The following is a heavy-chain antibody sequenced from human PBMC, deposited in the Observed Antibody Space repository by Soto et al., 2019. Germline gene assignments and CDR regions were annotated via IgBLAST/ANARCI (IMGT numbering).Heavy chain of an antibody. CDR2: ISGSGGST. D-gene: IGHD2-15*01. V-gene: IGHV3-23*01. CDR1: GFIFNIYA. CDR3: AKARGSSSRGYYYYGMDV. J-gene: IGHJ6*02. Sequence: GGSLRLSCAASGFIFNIYALSWVRQAPGKGLEWVSAISGSGGSTYYADSVKGRFSISRDNSKQTLYLQMNSLRAEDTAVYYCAKARGSSSRGYYYYGMDVWGQGTTVTVSS.